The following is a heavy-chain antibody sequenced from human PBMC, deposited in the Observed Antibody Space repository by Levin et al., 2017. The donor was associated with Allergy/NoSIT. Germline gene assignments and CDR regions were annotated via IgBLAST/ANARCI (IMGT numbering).Heavy chain of an antibody. V-gene: IGHV3-23*01. CDR3: AKGGYGDSIDY. CDR1: GFTFSSYA. D-gene: IGHD4-17*01. Sequence: GESLKISCAASGFTFSSYAMSWVRQAPGKGLEWVSAISGSGGSTYYADSVKGRFTISRDNSKNTLYLQMNSLRAEDTAVYYCAKGGYGDSIDYWGQGTLVTVSS. CDR2: ISGSGGST. J-gene: IGHJ4*02.